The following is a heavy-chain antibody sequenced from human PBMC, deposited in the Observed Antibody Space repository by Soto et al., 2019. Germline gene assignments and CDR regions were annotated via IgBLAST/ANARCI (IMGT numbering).Heavy chain of an antibody. J-gene: IGHJ4*02. CDR1: GGTFNTYA. CDR3: AREVQVHTPAFVY. Sequence: QVQLVQSGAEMKKPGSSVKVSCQSSGGTFNTYAMNWVRQAPGQGPEWMGDISPMFGEANYAPKFQRRVTITADESTGTSYMQLSSLTSEDTALYFCAREVQVHTPAFVYWGQGTLVTVSS. V-gene: IGHV1-69*19. CDR2: ISPMFGEA. D-gene: IGHD3-10*01.